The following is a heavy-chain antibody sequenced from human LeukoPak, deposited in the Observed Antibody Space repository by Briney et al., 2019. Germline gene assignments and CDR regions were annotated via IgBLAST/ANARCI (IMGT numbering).Heavy chain of an antibody. CDR2: IKEDGSEK. CDR3: ARRALRYCSSTSCPAQYYGVDV. V-gene: IGHV3-7*03. D-gene: IGHD2-2*01. J-gene: IGHJ6*04. CDR1: GFIFSSYW. Sequence: GGSMRLSCAASGFIFSSYWMSWVRQAPGKGLEWVANIKEDGSEKYYVDSVKGRFTISRDNAKNSLYLQTNSLRAEDTAVYYCARRALRYCSSTSCPAQYYGVDVWGKGTTVTVSS.